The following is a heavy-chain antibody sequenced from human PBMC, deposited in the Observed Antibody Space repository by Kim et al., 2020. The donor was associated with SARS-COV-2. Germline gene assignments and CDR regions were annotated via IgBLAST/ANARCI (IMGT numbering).Heavy chain of an antibody. CDR3: TSGGPMVVTLDV. J-gene: IGHJ6*02. V-gene: IGHV3-73*01. Sequence: AYAPSVKGRCTISKDDSKNTAYLQMNSLKTEDTAVYYCTSGGPMVVTLDVWGQGTTVTVSS. D-gene: IGHD2-21*02.